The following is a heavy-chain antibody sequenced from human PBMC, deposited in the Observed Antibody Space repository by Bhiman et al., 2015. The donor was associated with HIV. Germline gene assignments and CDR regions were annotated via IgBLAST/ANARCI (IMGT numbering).Heavy chain of an antibody. CDR3: ARPAIVVLPAGAFDI. V-gene: IGHV3-9*01. CDR1: GFTFDDYA. CDR2: ISWNSASI. D-gene: IGHD2-2*01. J-gene: IGHJ3*02. Sequence: EVQLVESGGGLVQPGGSLRISCAASGFTFDDYAMHWVRQAPGKGLEWVSGISWNSASIGYADSVKGRFTISRYNAKNSLHLQMNNLRPEDTAVYYCARPAIVVLPAGAFDIWGPGTMVTVSS.